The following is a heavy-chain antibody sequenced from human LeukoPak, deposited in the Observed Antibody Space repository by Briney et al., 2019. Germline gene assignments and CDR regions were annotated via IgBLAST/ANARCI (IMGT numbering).Heavy chain of an antibody. J-gene: IGHJ4*02. V-gene: IGHV3-30*01. CDR1: GFTFSRFA. CDR2: ISNDGAAK. CDR3: ASPHCGGDCYEYYFDD. D-gene: IGHD2-21*02. Sequence: PGGSLRLSCAASGFTFSRFAMHWVRQAPGKGLEWVAFISNDGAAKYYADSVKGRFTISRDSSKNTLYLQMNSLRPDDTAVYYCASPHCGGDCYEYYFDDWGQGTLVTVSS.